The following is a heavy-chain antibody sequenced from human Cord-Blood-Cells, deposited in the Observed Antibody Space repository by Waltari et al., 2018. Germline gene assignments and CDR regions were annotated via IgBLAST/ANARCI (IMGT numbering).Heavy chain of an antibody. CDR1: GFTASSNY. CDR2: IYSGGST. Sequence: EVQLVESGGGLIQPGGSLGLSCAASGFTASSNYQRWVRQAPGKGLEWFSVIYSGGSTYYADSVKGRFTISRDNSKNTLYLQMNSLRAEDTAVYYCATTGENWYFDLWGRGTLVTVSS. CDR3: ATTGENWYFDL. V-gene: IGHV3-53*01. D-gene: IGHD7-27*01. J-gene: IGHJ2*01.